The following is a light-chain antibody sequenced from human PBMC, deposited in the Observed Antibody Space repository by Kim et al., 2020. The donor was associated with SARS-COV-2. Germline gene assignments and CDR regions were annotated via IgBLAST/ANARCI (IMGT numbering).Light chain of an antibody. V-gene: IGLV4-69*01. CDR1: SGHSSYA. CDR2: LNSDGSH. Sequence: ASVKITCTLSSGHSSYAIAWHQQQPEKGPRYLMKLNSDGSHSKGDGIPDRFSGSSSGAERYLTISSLQSGDEADYYCQTWGTGIRVFGGGTKLTVL. J-gene: IGLJ3*02. CDR3: QTWGTGIRV.